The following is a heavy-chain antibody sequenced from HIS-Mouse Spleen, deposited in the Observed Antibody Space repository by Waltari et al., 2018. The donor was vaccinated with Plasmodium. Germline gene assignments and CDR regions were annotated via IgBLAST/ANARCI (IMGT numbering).Heavy chain of an antibody. V-gene: IGHV3-30-3*01. CDR2: ISYDGSNK. CDR1: GFTFNSYA. J-gene: IGHJ4*02. Sequence: QVQLVESGGGVVQPGRSLRLSCAASGFTFNSYAMHWVRQAPGKGLEGGAVISYDGSNKYYADSVKGRFTISRDNSKNTLYLQMNSLRAEDTAVYYCARDRRLAFDYWGQGTLVTVSS. CDR3: ARDRRLAFDY. D-gene: IGHD2-15*01.